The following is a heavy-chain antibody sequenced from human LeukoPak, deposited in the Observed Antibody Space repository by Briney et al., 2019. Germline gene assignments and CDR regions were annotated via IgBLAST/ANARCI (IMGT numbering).Heavy chain of an antibody. CDR1: GFTFSDYY. CDR3: ARDRHYDSSGYYGY. V-gene: IGHV3-11*04. J-gene: IGHJ4*02. D-gene: IGHD3-22*01. CDR2: ISSSGSTI. Sequence: GGSLRLSCAASGFTFSDYYMSWICQAPGKGLEWVSYISSSGSTIYYADSVKGRFTISRDNAKNSLYLQMNSLRAEDTAVYYCARDRHYDSSGYYGYWGQGTLVTVSS.